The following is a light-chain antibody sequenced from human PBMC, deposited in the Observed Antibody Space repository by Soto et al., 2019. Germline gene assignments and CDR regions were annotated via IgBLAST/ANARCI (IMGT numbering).Light chain of an antibody. CDR2: DAS. V-gene: IGKV3-11*01. Sequence: EIVLTQSPATLSLSPGERATLSCRASQSIGSFLAWYQQKPGQYPRLLIYDASNRATGIPARFSGSGSGTDFTLTISSLEPEDFAVYYCQQRINWPPLTFGGGTKVEIK. CDR1: QSIGSF. J-gene: IGKJ4*01. CDR3: QQRINWPPLT.